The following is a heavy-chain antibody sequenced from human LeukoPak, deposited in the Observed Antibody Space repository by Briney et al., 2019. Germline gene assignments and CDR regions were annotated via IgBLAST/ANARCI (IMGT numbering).Heavy chain of an antibody. CDR3: ARVRGDSSGYWIGNYDY. V-gene: IGHV1-69*05. CDR2: IIPIFGTA. Sequence: SVKVSCKASGYTFTGYYMHWVRQAPGQGLEWMGRIIPIFGTANYAQKFQGRVTITTDESTSTAYMELSSLRSEDTAVYYCARVRGDSSGYWIGNYDYWGQGTLVTVSS. J-gene: IGHJ4*02. D-gene: IGHD3-22*01. CDR1: GYTFTGYY.